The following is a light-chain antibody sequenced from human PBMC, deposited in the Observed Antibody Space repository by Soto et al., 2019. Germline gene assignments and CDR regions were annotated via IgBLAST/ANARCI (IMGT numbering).Light chain of an antibody. J-gene: IGLJ7*01. CDR1: SSNIGAGYN. CDR2: GDS. Sequence: QSVLTQPPSVSGAPGQRVTISCTGSSSNIGAGYNVQWYQQLPGTAPKLLIYGDSTRPSGVPDRFSASKSGTSASLAITGLQAEDEADYYCQSYDSSLSEGVFGGGTQLTVL. V-gene: IGLV1-40*01. CDR3: QSYDSSLSEGV.